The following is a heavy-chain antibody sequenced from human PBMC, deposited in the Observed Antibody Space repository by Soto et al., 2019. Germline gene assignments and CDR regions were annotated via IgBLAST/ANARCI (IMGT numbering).Heavy chain of an antibody. CDR2: ISYSGST. CDR1: GGSVSSGSYY. D-gene: IGHD1-1*01. CDR3: ARYRTGGTGFDY. Sequence: QVQLQESGPGLVKPSETLSLTCTVSGGSVSSGSYYWSWIRQPPGKGLEWIAYISYSGSTNYNSSLKSRVTIPKDTSENQFSLKLSSVTAADTAVYYCARYRTGGTGFDYWGQGTLVTVSS. J-gene: IGHJ4*02. V-gene: IGHV4-61*01.